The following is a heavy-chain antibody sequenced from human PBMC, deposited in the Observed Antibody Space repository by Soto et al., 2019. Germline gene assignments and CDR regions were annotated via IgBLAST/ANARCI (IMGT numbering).Heavy chain of an antibody. Sequence: GGSLRLSCAASGFTFSSYAMSWVRQAPGKGLEWVSAISGSGGSTYYADSVKGRFTISRDNSKNTLYLQMNSLRAEDTAVYYCAKQMTYSSSWGYYYYGMDVWGQGTTVTVSS. CDR2: ISGSGGST. V-gene: IGHV3-23*01. D-gene: IGHD6-13*01. CDR3: AKQMTYSSSWGYYYYGMDV. CDR1: GFTFSSYA. J-gene: IGHJ6*02.